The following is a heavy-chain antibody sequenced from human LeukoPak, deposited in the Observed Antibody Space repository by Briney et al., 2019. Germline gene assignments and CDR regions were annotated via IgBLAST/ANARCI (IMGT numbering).Heavy chain of an antibody. CDR2: INSDGSGT. J-gene: IGHJ6*03. CDR3: ARVRGSSLLYYYYYMDV. D-gene: IGHD1-26*01. CDR1: GFTFSSYG. Sequence: GGSLRLSCGASGFTFSSYGMHWVRQAPGKGLVCVSSINSDGSGTTYADSVKGRFTISRDNAKNTLYLQMNSLRAEDTAMYYCARVRGSSLLYYYYYMDVWGKGTTVTVSS. V-gene: IGHV3-74*01.